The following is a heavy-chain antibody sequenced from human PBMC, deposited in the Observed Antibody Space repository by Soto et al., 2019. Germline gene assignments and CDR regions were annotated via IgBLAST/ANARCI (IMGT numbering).Heavy chain of an antibody. CDR1: GYTFTTYG. CDR3: VRDRGQWLSKGEFDP. J-gene: IGHJ5*02. CDR2: ISAYNGNT. Sequence: QVQLVQSGAEVKKPGASVKVSCKASGYTFTTYGINWVRQAPGQGLEWMGWISAYNGNTNYAQKLQGRVTMTTDTATSTAYMELRSLRSDDTAVYYCVRDRGQWLSKGEFDPWGQGTLVTVSS. D-gene: IGHD6-19*01. V-gene: IGHV1-18*01.